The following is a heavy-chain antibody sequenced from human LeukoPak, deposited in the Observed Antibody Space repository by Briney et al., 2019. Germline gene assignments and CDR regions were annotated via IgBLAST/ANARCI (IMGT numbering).Heavy chain of an antibody. V-gene: IGHV3-23*01. J-gene: IGHJ4*02. CDR2: ISGSGGST. Sequence: GGSLRLSCAASGFTFSSYAMSWVRQAPGKGLEWVSAISGSGGSTYYADSVKGRFTISRDNSKNTLYLQMNSLRAEDTAVYYCANQIAVAGTAYWGQGTLVTVSS. CDR1: GFTFSSYA. CDR3: ANQIAVAGTAY. D-gene: IGHD6-19*01.